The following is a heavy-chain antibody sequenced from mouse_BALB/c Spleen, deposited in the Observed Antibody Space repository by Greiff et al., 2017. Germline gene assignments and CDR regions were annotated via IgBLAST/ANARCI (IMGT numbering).Heavy chain of an antibody. CDR3: ARSYYYGSSLGV. CDR1: GYTFTDYN. Sequence: EVQLQQSGPELVKPGASVKISCKASGYTFTDYNMHWVKQSHGKSLEWIGYIYPYNGGTGYNQKFKSKATLTVDNSSSTAYMELRSLTSEDSAVYYCARSYYYGSSLGVWGAGTTVTVSS. CDR2: IYPYNGGT. D-gene: IGHD1-1*01. V-gene: IGHV1S29*02. J-gene: IGHJ1*01.